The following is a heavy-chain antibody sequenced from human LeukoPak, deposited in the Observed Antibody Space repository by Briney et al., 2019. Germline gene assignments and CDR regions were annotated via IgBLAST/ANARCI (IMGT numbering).Heavy chain of an antibody. D-gene: IGHD3-22*01. CDR3: ARDSDRYYYDRPFMDV. J-gene: IGHJ6*03. Sequence: GGSLRLSCSASGFTFSSYWMSWVRQAPGKGLEWVANINQDGSVKYHVDSVKGRFTISRDNARNSLYLQMNSLRAEDTAVYYCARDSDRYYYDRPFMDVWGKGTTVTVSS. CDR2: INQDGSVK. V-gene: IGHV3-7*01. CDR1: GFTFSSYW.